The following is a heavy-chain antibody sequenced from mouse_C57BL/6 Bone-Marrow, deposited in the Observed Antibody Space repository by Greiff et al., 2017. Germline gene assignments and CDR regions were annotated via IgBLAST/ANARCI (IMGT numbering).Heavy chain of an antibody. D-gene: IGHD1-1*01. CDR1: GYTFTSYW. CDR2: IDPNSGGT. Sequence: VQLQQPGAELVKPGASVKLSCKASGYTFTSYWMHWVKQRPGRGLEWIGRIDPNSGGTTYNEKFKSKATLTADKPSSTAYMQLSSLTSEDSAVYYCARSMRSPYYCGSGLMAYWGQGTLVTVAA. CDR3: ARSMRSPYYCGSGLMAY. V-gene: IGHV1-72*01. J-gene: IGHJ3*01.